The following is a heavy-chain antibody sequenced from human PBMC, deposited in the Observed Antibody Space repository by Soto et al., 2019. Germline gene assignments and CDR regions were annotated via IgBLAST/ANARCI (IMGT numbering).Heavy chain of an antibody. CDR2: INPNSGNI. Sequence: ASVKVSCKASGDTFTTYDINWVRQATGHGLEWMGWINPNSGNIGYAQRFQGRVTMTRDTAIRTAYMEVTSLRSDDTAVYYCARGRASGSYYLLDYWGQGTLVTVS. CDR1: GDTFTTYD. CDR3: ARGRASGSYYLLDY. V-gene: IGHV1-8*01. D-gene: IGHD3-10*01. J-gene: IGHJ4*02.